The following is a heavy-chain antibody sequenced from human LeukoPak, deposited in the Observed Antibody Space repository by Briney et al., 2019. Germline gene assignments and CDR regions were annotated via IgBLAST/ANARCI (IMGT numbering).Heavy chain of an antibody. J-gene: IGHJ4*02. D-gene: IGHD2/OR15-2a*01. Sequence: SQTLSLTCAVSGGSISSYYWSWIRQPPGKGLEWIAYISDIGSINYNPSLKSRVTISLDTSKNQFSLKLSSVTAADTAVYYCAGHHPRNTVDFWGQGTLVTVSS. CDR2: ISDIGSI. V-gene: IGHV4-59*08. CDR3: AGHHPRNTVDF. CDR1: GGSISSYY.